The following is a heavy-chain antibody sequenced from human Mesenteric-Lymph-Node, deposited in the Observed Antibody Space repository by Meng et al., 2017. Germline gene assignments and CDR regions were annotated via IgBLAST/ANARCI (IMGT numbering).Heavy chain of an antibody. D-gene: IGHD2-2*01. Sequence: SETLSLTCTVSGASLTTYYWNWIRQPPGKGLEWIGSIYSSGYTNYNPSLKSRVVISEDMSNNQFSLKLTSVTAADTAVYYCAGGNVKCYECFSYRGQGTLVTVSS. J-gene: IGHJ4*02. CDR3: AGGNVKCYECFSY. CDR1: GASLTTYY. CDR2: IYSSGYT. V-gene: IGHV4-59*01.